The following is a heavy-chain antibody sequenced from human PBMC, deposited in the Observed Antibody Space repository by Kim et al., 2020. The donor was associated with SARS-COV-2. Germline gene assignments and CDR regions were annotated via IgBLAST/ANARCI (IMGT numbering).Heavy chain of an antibody. CDR3: ARARAITMIVVVTIDAFDI. J-gene: IGHJ3*02. CDR1: GGYISSGGYY. V-gene: IGHV4-31*03. D-gene: IGHD3-22*01. Sequence: SETLSLTCTVSGGYISSGGYYWSWIRQHPGKGLEWIGYIYYSGSTYYNPSLKSRVTISVDTSKNQFSLKLSSVTAADTAVYYCARARAITMIVVVTIDAFDIWGQGTMVTVSS. CDR2: IYYSGST.